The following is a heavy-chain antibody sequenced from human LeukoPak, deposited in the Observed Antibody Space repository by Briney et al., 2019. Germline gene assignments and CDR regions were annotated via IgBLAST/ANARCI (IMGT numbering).Heavy chain of an antibody. Sequence: GSVKVSCKASGYTFTDYYLHWVRQAPGQGLEWMGWINPKSGGTNYAQKFQGRVTMTRDTSISTAYMELSRLRSDDTAVYYCARDRGELLNWFDPWGQGTLVTVSS. V-gene: IGHV1-2*02. J-gene: IGHJ5*02. D-gene: IGHD1-26*01. CDR2: INPKSGGT. CDR1: GYTFTDYY. CDR3: ARDRGELLNWFDP.